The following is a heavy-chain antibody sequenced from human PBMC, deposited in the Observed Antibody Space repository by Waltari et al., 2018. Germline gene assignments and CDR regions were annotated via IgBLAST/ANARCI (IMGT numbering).Heavy chain of an antibody. J-gene: IGHJ3*02. D-gene: IGHD3-10*01. Sequence: QVQLQQWGAGLLKPSETLSLTCAVYGGSFSGYYWSWIRQPPGKGLEWIGEINHSGSTNYNPSLKSRVTISVDTSKNQFSLKLSSVTAADTAVYYCARANKYGSGSNAFDIWGQGTMVTVSS. CDR2: INHSGST. CDR1: GGSFSGYY. V-gene: IGHV4-34*01. CDR3: ARANKYGSGSNAFDI.